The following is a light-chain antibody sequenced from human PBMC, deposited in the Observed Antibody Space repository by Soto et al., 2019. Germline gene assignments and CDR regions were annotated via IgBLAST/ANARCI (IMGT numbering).Light chain of an antibody. CDR2: GTS. Sequence: EIVLTQSPGTLSLSPGERATLSCRASQSVRNNYLAWYQQQPGQATRLLIYGTSTRDTGIPDRFSGSGSSTDFPLTISRLEPEDFAVYCCQQYGSSYTFGPGTKVEIK. J-gene: IGKJ3*01. V-gene: IGKV3-20*01. CDR3: QQYGSSYT. CDR1: QSVRNNY.